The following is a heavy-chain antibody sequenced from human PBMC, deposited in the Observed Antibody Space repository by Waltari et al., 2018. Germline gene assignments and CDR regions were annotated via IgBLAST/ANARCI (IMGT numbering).Heavy chain of an antibody. J-gene: IGHJ2*01. CDR2: IDPIDSST. D-gene: IGHD6-19*01. CDR1: GYTFSDYK. CDR3: AIAGAGNFDL. Sequence: EVQLVQSGVEVKKPGESLRISCKGSGYTFSDYKITWVRQMPGKGLEWMGGIDPIDSSTNYSPSVQGHVTISLDKSISTAYLQWNSLEASDTAIFYCAIAGAGNFDLWGRGTLVTVSS. V-gene: IGHV5-10-1*03.